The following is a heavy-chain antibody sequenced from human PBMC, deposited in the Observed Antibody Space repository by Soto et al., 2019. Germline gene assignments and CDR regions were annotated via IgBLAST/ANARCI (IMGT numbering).Heavy chain of an antibody. CDR3: AKDRYYDFWSGYYSDYYGMDV. CDR2: ISYDGSNK. D-gene: IGHD3-3*01. J-gene: IGHJ6*02. V-gene: IGHV3-30*18. CDR1: GFTFSSYV. Sequence: WGSLRLSCAASGFTFSSYVMHWVRQAPGKGLEWVAVISYDGSNKYYADSVKGRFTISRDNSKNTLYLQMNSLRAEDTAVYYCAKDRYYDFWSGYYSDYYGMDVWGQGTTVTVSS.